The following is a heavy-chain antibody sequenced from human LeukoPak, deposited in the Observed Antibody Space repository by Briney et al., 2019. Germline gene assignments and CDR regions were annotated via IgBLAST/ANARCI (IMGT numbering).Heavy chain of an antibody. CDR2: ISYDGSNK. D-gene: IGHD2-15*01. CDR1: GFTFSSYA. CDR3: AGDQGDIVVVVAATPISGAFDI. J-gene: IGHJ3*02. V-gene: IGHV3-30*04. Sequence: GGSLRLSCAASGFTFSSYAMHWVRQAPGKGLEWVAVISYDGSNKYYADSVKGRFTISRDNSKNTLYLQMNSLRAEDTAVYYCAGDQGDIVVVVAATPISGAFDIWGQGTMVTVSS.